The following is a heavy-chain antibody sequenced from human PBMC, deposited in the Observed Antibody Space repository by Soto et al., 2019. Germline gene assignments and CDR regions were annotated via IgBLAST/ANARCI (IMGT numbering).Heavy chain of an antibody. CDR2: INAGNGNT. V-gene: IGHV1-3*01. Sequence: EASVKVSCKASGYTFTNYAIHWVCQAPGQRLEWMGWINAGNGNTRYSQKFQGRVTIIRDTSASTAYMELSSLRSEDTAVYYCARVGGYYDGTGYYVWGQGTLVTVSS. D-gene: IGHD3-22*01. CDR3: ARVGGYYDGTGYYV. J-gene: IGHJ4*02. CDR1: GYTFTNYA.